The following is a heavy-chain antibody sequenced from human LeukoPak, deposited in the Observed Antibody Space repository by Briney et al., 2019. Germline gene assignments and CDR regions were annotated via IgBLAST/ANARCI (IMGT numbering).Heavy chain of an antibody. D-gene: IGHD6-6*01. CDR2: IFSGNST. V-gene: IGHV3-66*01. J-gene: IGHJ6*02. CDR1: GFIVSNNY. Sequence: PGGSLRLSCAASGFIVSNNYMSWVRQAPGKGLEWVSVIFSGNSTYYADSVKGRFTISRDNSKNTLYLQMNSLRAEDTAVYYCAKETLSTVAARSRWRGMGYYYYGMDVWGQGTTVTVSS. CDR3: AKETLSTVAARSRWRGMGYYYYGMDV.